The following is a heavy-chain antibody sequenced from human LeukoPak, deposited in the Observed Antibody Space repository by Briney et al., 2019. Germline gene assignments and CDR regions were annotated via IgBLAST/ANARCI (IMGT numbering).Heavy chain of an antibody. V-gene: IGHV3-30*02. J-gene: IGHJ5*02. CDR2: IRYDGSNK. CDR1: GFTFSSYG. CDR3: AKDNDILTGYSNWFDP. Sequence: GGSLRLSCAASGFTFSSYGMHWVRQAPGKGLEWVAFIRYDGSNKYYADSVKGRFTTSRDNSKNTLYLQMNSLRAEDTAVYYCAKDNDILTGYSNWFDPWGQGTLVTVSS. D-gene: IGHD3-9*01.